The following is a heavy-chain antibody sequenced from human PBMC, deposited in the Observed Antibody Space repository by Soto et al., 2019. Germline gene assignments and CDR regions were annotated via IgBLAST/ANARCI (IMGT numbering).Heavy chain of an antibody. V-gene: IGHV6-1*01. D-gene: IGHD3-16*01. J-gene: IGHJ6*01. CDR2: TYYRSKWYN. Sequence: PSQTLSLTCAISGDSVSSNSAAWNWIRQSPSRGLEWLGRTYYRSKWYNDYAVSVKSRITINPDTSKNQFSLQLNSVTPEDTAVYYCARDKAVEAQRGRYYYYYGMDVWGQGTTVTVSS. CDR3: ARDKAVEAQRGRYYYYYGMDV. CDR1: GDSVSSNSAA.